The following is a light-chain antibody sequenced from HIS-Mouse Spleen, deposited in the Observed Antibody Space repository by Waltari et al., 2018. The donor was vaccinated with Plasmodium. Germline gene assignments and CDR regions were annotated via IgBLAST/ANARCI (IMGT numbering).Light chain of an antibody. CDR1: ALPKKY. V-gene: IGLV3-10*01. Sequence: SYELTQPPSVSVSPGQTARITCSGDALPKKYAYGYKQKSGQAPVLVIYEDSKRPSGIPERFSGSSSGTMATLTISGAQVEDEADYYCYSTDSSGNHRVFGGGTKLTVL. J-gene: IGLJ3*02. CDR3: YSTDSSGNHRV. CDR2: EDS.